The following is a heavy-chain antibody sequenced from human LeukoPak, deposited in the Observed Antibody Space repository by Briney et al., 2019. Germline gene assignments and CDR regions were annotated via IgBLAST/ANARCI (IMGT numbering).Heavy chain of an antibody. D-gene: IGHD1-26*01. CDR3: ARGGPGAAYFDY. V-gene: IGHV1-8*01. CDR1: GYTFTSYD. Sequence: ASVKVSCKASGYTFTSYDINWVRQATGQGLEWMGWMNPNSGNTGYAQKFQGRITMTRNTSINTAYMELSSLRSEDTAVYYCARGGPGAAYFDYWGQGTLVTVSS. CDR2: MNPNSGNT. J-gene: IGHJ4*02.